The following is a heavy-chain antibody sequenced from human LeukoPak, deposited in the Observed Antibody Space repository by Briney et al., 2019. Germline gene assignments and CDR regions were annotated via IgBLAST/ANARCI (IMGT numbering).Heavy chain of an antibody. CDR2: INPNSGGT. Sequence: ASVKVFCKASRYRFTNYYIHCVRQAPGQGLEWMGRINPNSGGTNYAQGFQGKISMTSDTSISTDFMELSSLKSDDTAVYYCARSHGDDNYYYFYYMDVWGTGTTVSVS. D-gene: IGHD4-17*01. CDR3: ARSHGDDNYYYFYYMDV. CDR1: RYRFTNYY. J-gene: IGHJ6*03. V-gene: IGHV1-2*06.